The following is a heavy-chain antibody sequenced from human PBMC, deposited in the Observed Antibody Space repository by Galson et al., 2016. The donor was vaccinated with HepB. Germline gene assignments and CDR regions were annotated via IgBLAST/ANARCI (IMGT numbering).Heavy chain of an antibody. Sequence: GKGLEWVSSISWDSGSIGYADSVKGRFTISRDNAKNSLYLQMNSLRAEDTAFYYCAQDKASMPMGATNFQHWGQGTLVTVSS. CDR2: ISWDSGSI. D-gene: IGHD1-26*01. CDR3: AQDKASMPMGATNFQH. V-gene: IGHV3-9*01. J-gene: IGHJ1*01.